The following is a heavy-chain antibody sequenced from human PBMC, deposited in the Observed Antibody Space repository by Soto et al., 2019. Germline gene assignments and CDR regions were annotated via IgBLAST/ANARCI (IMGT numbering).Heavy chain of an antibody. CDR2: IYYSGST. J-gene: IGHJ3*02. V-gene: IGHV4-30-4*01. CDR1: GGSISSGDYY. D-gene: IGHD1-7*01. Sequence: SETLSLTCTVSGGSISSGDYYWSWIRQPPGKGLEWIGYIYYSGSTYYNPSLKSRVTISVDTSKNQFSLKLSSVTAADTAVYYCARDALELGNAFDIWGKGTMVTVSS. CDR3: ARDALELGNAFDI.